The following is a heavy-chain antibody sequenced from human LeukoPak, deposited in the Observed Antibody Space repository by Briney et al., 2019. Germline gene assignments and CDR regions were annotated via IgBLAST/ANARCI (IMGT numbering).Heavy chain of an antibody. V-gene: IGHV3-23*01. D-gene: IGHD3-10*01. CDR1: GFTFSSYA. Sequence: PGGSLRLSCAASGFTFSSYAMSWVRQAPGKRLEWVSAISGSGGSTYYADSVKGRFTISRDNSKNTLYLQMNSLRAEDTAVYYCARGSEVPGGFGVYGMDVWGQGTTVTVSS. CDR3: ARGSEVPGGFGVYGMDV. CDR2: ISGSGGST. J-gene: IGHJ6*02.